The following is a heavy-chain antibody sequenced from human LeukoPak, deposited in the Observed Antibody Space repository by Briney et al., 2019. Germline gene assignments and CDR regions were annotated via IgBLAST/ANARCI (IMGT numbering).Heavy chain of an antibody. V-gene: IGHV1-8*01. CDR3: AREALTRDAFDI. CDR1: GCTFTSYD. CDR2: MNPNSGNT. J-gene: IGHJ3*02. Sequence: ASVKVSCKASGCTFTSYDINWVRQATGQGLEWMGWMNPNSGNTGYAQKFQGRVTMIRNTSISTAYMELSSLRSEDTAVYYCAREALTRDAFDIWGQGTMVTVSS.